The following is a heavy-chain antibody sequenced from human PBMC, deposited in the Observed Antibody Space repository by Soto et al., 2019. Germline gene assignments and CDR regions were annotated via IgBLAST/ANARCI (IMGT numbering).Heavy chain of an antibody. D-gene: IGHD3-22*01. CDR3: ARGEDYYDSSGYYYGRYYYYGIDV. J-gene: IGHJ6*02. V-gene: IGHV1-69*01. CDR1: GGTFSSYA. Sequence: QVQLVQSGAEVKKPGSSVKVSCKASGGTFSSYAISWVRQAPGQGLEWMGGIIPIFGTANYAQKFQGRVTITADESTSTAYMELSSLRSEDTAVYYCARGEDYYDSSGYYYGRYYYYGIDVWGQGTTVTVSS. CDR2: IIPIFGTA.